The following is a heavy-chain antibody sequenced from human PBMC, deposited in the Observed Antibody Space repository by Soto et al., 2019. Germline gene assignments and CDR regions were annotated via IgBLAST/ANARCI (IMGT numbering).Heavy chain of an antibody. CDR2: ISAYNGNT. Sequence: QVQLVQSGAEVKKPGASVKVSCKASGYTFTSYGISWVRQAPGQGLEWMGWISAYNGNTNYAQKLQGRVTMTTDTSTSTDYMELRRLRSDDKAVYYCARGPPSYYDSSGYYKYFDYWGQGTLVTVSS. CDR3: ARGPPSYYDSSGYYKYFDY. D-gene: IGHD3-22*01. CDR1: GYTFTSYG. V-gene: IGHV1-18*01. J-gene: IGHJ4*02.